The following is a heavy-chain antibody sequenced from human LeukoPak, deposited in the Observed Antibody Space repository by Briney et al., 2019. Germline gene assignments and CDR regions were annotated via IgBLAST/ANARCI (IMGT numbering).Heavy chain of an antibody. CDR2: IYYSGNT. CDR1: GGSISRGIYY. D-gene: IGHD6-13*01. CDR3: SRHVRQQLPPKAFDY. V-gene: IGHV4-39*01. J-gene: IGHJ4*02. Sequence: PSETLSLTCTVSGGSISRGIYYWGWIRQPPGKGLEWIGSIYYSGNTYYNPSLKSRVTISVDTSKNQLSLKLNSVTAADTAVYYCSRHVRQQLPPKAFDYWGQGTLVTVSS.